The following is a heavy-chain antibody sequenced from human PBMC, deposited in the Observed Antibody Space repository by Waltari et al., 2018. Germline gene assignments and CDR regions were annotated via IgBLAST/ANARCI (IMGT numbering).Heavy chain of an antibody. J-gene: IGHJ4*02. CDR3: ARGGIVATFDY. V-gene: IGHV4-59*12. Sequence: QVQLQESGPGLVKPSETLSLTCTVSGGSISSYYWSWIRQPPGKGLEWIWYIYYSGSTNYHPSLKSRVTISVDTSKNQFSLKLSFVTAADTAVYYCARGGIVATFDYWGQGTLVTVSS. CDR1: GGSISSYY. CDR2: IYYSGST. D-gene: IGHD5-12*01.